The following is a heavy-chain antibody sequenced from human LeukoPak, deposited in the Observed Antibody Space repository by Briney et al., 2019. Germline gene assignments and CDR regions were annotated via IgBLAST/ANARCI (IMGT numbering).Heavy chain of an antibody. CDR2: IYPGDSDT. D-gene: IGHD3-3*01. Sequence: GESLKISCKGSGYSFSNYWIGWVRQMPGKGLEWMGLIYPGDSDTRYNPSFQGQVTISADRSITIAYLQWSSLKASDTAMYYCAKLTTWASGFTTWGQGTLVTVSS. CDR3: AKLTTWASGFTT. V-gene: IGHV5-51*01. J-gene: IGHJ4*02. CDR1: GYSFSNYW.